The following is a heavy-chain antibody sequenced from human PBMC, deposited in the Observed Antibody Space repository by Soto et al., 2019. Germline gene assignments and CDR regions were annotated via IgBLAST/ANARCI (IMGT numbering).Heavy chain of an antibody. Sequence: QVQLVQSGAEVKKPGSSVKVSCKASGGTFSSYAISWVRQAPGQGLEWMGGIIPIFGTANYAQKFQGRVTITADESTSTAYMELSSLRSEDTAVYYCARGDMITFGGVIATSGGYYGMDVWGQGTTVTVSS. V-gene: IGHV1-69*01. D-gene: IGHD3-16*02. CDR2: IIPIFGTA. CDR3: ARGDMITFGGVIATSGGYYGMDV. J-gene: IGHJ6*02. CDR1: GGTFSSYA.